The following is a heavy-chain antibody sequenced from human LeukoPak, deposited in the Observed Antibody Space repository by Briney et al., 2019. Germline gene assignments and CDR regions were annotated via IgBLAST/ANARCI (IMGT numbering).Heavy chain of an antibody. D-gene: IGHD2-2*02. CDR2: IYTSGST. CDR3: ARGVSVPAAITQYNWFDP. V-gene: IGHV4-61*02. CDR1: GGSISSGSYY. Sequence: PSETLSLTCTVSGGSISSGSYYWSWIRQPAGKGLEWIGRIYTSGSTNYNPSLKSRVTISVDTSKNQFSLKLSSVTAADTAVYYCARGVSVPAAITQYNWFDPWGQGTLVIVSS. J-gene: IGHJ5*02.